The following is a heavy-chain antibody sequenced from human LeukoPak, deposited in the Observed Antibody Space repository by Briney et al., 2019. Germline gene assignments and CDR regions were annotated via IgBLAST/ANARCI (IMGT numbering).Heavy chain of an antibody. V-gene: IGHV6-1*01. Sequence: SQTLSLTCAISGDSFSSNSAAWNWLRQSPSRGLEWLGRTYYRSKWYNDYAVSVKSRITINPDTSKNQFSLQLNSVTPEDTAVYYCARVPSSGWYQFDYWGQGTLVTVSS. J-gene: IGHJ4*02. CDR1: GDSFSSNSAA. D-gene: IGHD6-19*01. CDR3: ARVPSSGWYQFDY. CDR2: TYYRSKWYN.